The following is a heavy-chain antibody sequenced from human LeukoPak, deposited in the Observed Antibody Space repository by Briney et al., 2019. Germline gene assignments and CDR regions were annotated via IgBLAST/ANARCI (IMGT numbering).Heavy chain of an antibody. V-gene: IGHV4-34*01. CDR1: GGSFSDYY. CDR2: INHRGST. D-gene: IGHD4-17*01. J-gene: IGHJ6*03. Sequence: SETLSLTCAVYGGSFSDYYWTYIRQPPGKGLEWIGDINHRGSTNYNPSLKSRVSISVDTSKKQFSLKLSSVTAADTVVYYCARQGVGTYDYGDEGYYMDVWGKGTTVTISS. CDR3: ARQGVGTYDYGDEGYYMDV.